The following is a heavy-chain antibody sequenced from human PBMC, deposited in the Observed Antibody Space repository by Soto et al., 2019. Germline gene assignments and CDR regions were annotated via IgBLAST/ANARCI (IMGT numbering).Heavy chain of an antibody. CDR1: GGSISSSSYY. D-gene: IGHD3-3*01. CDR3: ARDTYDFWSGSSGNNWFDP. CDR2: IYYSGST. J-gene: IGHJ5*02. Sequence: SETLSLTCTVSGGSISSSSYYWGWIRQPPGKGLEWIGSIYYSGSTYYNPSLKSRVTISVDTSKNQFSLKLSSVTAADTAVYYCARDTYDFWSGSSGNNWFDPWGQGTLVTVSS. V-gene: IGHV4-39*02.